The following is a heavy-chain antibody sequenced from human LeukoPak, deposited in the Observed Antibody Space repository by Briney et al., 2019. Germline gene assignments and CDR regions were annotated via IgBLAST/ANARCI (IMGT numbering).Heavy chain of an antibody. CDR3: TRPSVYGDPRGAFDP. V-gene: IGHV3-11*01. J-gene: IGHJ5*02. Sequence: GGSLRLSCAASGFTFSDHYISWIRQAPGKGLEWVSYIFSGASTIYYSDSVKGRFTISRDNAKNSLYLQMNSLRAEDTAVYYCTRPSVYGDPRGAFDPWGQGTLVTVSS. CDR2: IFSGASTI. CDR1: GFTFSDHY. D-gene: IGHD4-17*01.